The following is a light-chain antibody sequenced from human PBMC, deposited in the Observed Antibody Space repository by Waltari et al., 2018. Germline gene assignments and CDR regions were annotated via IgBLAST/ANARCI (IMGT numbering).Light chain of an antibody. J-gene: IGKJ2*03. CDR1: QAIHNY. V-gene: IGKV1-33*01. Sequence: DIQMTQSPSSLSASIGDRVIITCRASQAIHNYLSWYQQRPGKAPKPLIYSTSSVEAGVKSTFSGSRSGADYTLTINSLQAEDVATYYCQQYNLLPYSFGQGTKVEIK. CDR2: STS. CDR3: QQYNLLPYS.